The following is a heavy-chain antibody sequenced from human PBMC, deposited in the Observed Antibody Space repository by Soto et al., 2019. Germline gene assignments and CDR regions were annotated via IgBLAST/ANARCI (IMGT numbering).Heavy chain of an antibody. V-gene: IGHV4-59*01. J-gene: IGHJ5*02. Sequence: SETLSLTCTVSGGSISSYYWSWIRQPPGKGLEWIGYIYYSGSTNYNPSLKSRVTISVDTSTSTAYMELRSLRSDDTAVYYCAGGGTLYWFDPWGQGTLVTVSS. D-gene: IGHD2-15*01. CDR3: AGGGTLYWFDP. CDR1: GGSISSYY. CDR2: IYYSGST.